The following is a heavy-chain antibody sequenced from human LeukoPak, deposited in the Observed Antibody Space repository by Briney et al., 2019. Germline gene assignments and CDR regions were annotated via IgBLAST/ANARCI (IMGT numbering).Heavy chain of an antibody. CDR1: GYTFTSYY. CDR2: INPSGGST. V-gene: IGHV1-46*01. CDR3: ATAKVTGTYYYYYMDV. J-gene: IGHJ6*03. Sequence: ASVKVSCKASGYTFTSYYMHWVRQAPGQGLEWMGIINPSGGSTSYAQKFQGRVTMTEDASTDTAYMELSSLRSEDTAVYYCATAKVTGTYYYYYMDVWGEGTTVTISS. D-gene: IGHD1-20*01.